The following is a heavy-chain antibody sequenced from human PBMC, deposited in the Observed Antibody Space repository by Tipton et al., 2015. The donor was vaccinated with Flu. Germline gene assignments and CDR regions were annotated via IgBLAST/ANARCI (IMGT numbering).Heavy chain of an antibody. D-gene: IGHD3-16*01. CDR1: GFTFSSYG. CDR3: ARAGNGLFTFGGVIPY. J-gene: IGHJ4*02. CDR2: IWYDGSDK. V-gene: IGHV3-33*01. Sequence: QLVQSGGGVVQPGRSLRLSCAASGFTFSSYGMHWVRQAPGKGLEWVAVIWYDGSDKYYADSVKGRFTISRDNSKNTLYLQMNSLRAEDTAVYYCARAGNGLFTFGGVIPYWGQGTLVTVSS.